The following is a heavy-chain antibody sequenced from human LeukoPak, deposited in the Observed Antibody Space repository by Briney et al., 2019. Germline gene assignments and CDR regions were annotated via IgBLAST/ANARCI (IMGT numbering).Heavy chain of an antibody. CDR3: ATHLIVLVDYAFDI. Sequence: ASVKVSCKISGYSLTELSMHWVRQAPGKGLEWMGGLNPEDAETVIPQKFQGRVTMTEDSSTDTAYMELSSLRSEDTAVYYCATHLIVLVDYAFDIWGQGTMVTVAP. CDR2: LNPEDAET. CDR1: GYSLTELS. J-gene: IGHJ3*02. V-gene: IGHV1-24*01. D-gene: IGHD3-22*01.